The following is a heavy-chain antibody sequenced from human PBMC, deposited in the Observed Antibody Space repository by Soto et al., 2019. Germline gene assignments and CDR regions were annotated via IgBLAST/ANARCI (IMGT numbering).Heavy chain of an antibody. V-gene: IGHV1-18*04. Sequence: QVQLVQSGAEVEKPGASVKVSCKASGYTFTSYGINWVRQAPGQGLEWMGWISAYNGNTKYAQKLQGRVTMTTDTSTSTAYMELSSLRSDDTAVYYCARYCGNDCRQGMDVWGQGTTVTVSS. CDR3: ARYCGNDCRQGMDV. CDR2: ISAYNGNT. J-gene: IGHJ6*02. CDR1: GYTFTSYG. D-gene: IGHD1-1*01.